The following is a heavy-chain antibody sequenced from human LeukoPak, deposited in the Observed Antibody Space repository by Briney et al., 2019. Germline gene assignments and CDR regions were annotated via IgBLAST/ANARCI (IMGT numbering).Heavy chain of an antibody. V-gene: IGHV1-8*01. CDR2: MNPNSGNT. J-gene: IGHJ4*02. CDR3: ARAALASCPAGY. CDR1: GYTFTSYD. Sequence: ASVKVSCKASGYTFTSYDINWVRQATGQGLEWMGWMNPNSGNTGYAQKFQGRVTMTRNTSISTAYMEPSSLRSEDTAVYYCARAALASCPAGYWGQGTLVTVSS.